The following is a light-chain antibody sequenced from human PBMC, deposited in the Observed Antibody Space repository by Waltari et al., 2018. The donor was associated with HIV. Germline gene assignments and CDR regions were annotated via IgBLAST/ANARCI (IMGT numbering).Light chain of an antibody. V-gene: IGLV3-25*03. Sequence: SYELTQPPSVSVSPGQTARIPCSGSALPDQYVYWYQQKLGQAPVLIIYKDTERPSGIPERFSGSSSGTTVTLTINGVQAEDEAYYHCQSADSSGIWVFGGGTKLTVL. CDR1: ALPDQY. J-gene: IGLJ3*02. CDR3: QSADSSGIWV. CDR2: KDT.